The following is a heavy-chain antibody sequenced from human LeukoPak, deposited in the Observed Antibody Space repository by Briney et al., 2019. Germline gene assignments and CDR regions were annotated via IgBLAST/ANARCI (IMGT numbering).Heavy chain of an antibody. CDR1: GFTVSSNY. J-gene: IGHJ3*02. CDR3: ARDSPYSDYLIGGAFNI. V-gene: IGHV3-53*01. D-gene: IGHD4-11*01. Sequence: GGSLRLSCIPSGFTVSSNYMSWVRQAPGKGLEWVSVIYSDGTTYYAASVKGRFTISRDNSKNTLYLQMNSLRAEDTAVYYCARDSPYSDYLIGGAFNIWGQGTMVTVSS. CDR2: IYSDGTT.